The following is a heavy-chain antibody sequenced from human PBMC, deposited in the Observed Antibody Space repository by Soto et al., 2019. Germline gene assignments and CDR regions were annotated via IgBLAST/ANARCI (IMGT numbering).Heavy chain of an antibody. CDR3: ARDWGYDSSGYLDY. V-gene: IGHV3-33*01. D-gene: IGHD3-22*01. J-gene: IGHJ4*02. Sequence: QVQLVESGGGVVQPGRSLRLSCAASGFTFSSYGMHWVRQAPGKGLEWVAVIWYGGSNKYYADSVKGRFTISRDNSKNTLYLQMNSLRAEDTAVYYCARDWGYDSSGYLDYWGQGTLVTVSS. CDR1: GFTFSSYG. CDR2: IWYGGSNK.